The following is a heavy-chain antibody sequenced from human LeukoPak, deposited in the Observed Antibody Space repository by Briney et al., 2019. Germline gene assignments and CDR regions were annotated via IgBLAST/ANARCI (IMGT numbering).Heavy chain of an antibody. J-gene: IGHJ4*02. CDR3: ARLYSSSWQFDY. V-gene: IGHV4-39*07. Sequence: SETLSLTCTVSGGSISSYYWAWIRQPPGKGREWIGSIYYSGSTYYNPSLKSRVTISVDTSKNQFSLKLSSVTAADTAVYYCARLYSSSWQFDYWDQGTLVTVSS. CDR1: GGSISSYY. CDR2: IYYSGST. D-gene: IGHD6-13*01.